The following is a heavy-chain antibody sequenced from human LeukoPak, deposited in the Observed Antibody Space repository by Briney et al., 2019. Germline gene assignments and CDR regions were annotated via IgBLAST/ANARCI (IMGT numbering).Heavy chain of an antibody. V-gene: IGHV4-34*01. Sequence: NPSETLSLTCVVYGMSFSDYDWSWIRQPPGKGLEWVGEINHGGSNNYNPSLKSRVTMLVDTTMNQFSLEVSSVTAADTAVYYCARGGGYNYMDVWGKGTTVTVSS. J-gene: IGHJ6*03. CDR1: GMSFSDYD. D-gene: IGHD4-23*01. CDR3: ARGGGYNYMDV. CDR2: INHGGSN.